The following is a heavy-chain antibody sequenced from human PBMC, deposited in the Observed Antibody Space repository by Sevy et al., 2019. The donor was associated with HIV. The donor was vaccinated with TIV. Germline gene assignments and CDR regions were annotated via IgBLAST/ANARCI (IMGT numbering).Heavy chain of an antibody. CDR2: IYYSGST. Sequence: SETLSLTCTVSGGSISSGGYYWSWIRQHPGKGLEWIGYIYYSGSTYYNPSLKSRVTISVDTSKNQFSLKLSSVTAADTAVYYCARGDDSSGYYYVNAFDIWGQRTMVTVSS. J-gene: IGHJ3*02. V-gene: IGHV4-31*03. CDR1: GGSISSGGYY. CDR3: ARGDDSSGYYYVNAFDI. D-gene: IGHD3-22*01.